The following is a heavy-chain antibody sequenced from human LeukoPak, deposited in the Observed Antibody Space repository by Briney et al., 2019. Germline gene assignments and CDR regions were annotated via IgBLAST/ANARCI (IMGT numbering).Heavy chain of an antibody. CDR1: GSSTSFYY. CDR3: ARGDNRGWYLFDS. Sequence: SETLSLTCTVSGSSTSFYYWSWIRQPPGKELEWIGYIWYSGSTEYNPSLKSRVSLSVDTSKNQFSLRLSSVTAADTAVYYCARGDNRGWYLFDSWGQGTLITVSS. V-gene: IGHV4-59*01. J-gene: IGHJ4*02. CDR2: IWYSGST. D-gene: IGHD6-19*01.